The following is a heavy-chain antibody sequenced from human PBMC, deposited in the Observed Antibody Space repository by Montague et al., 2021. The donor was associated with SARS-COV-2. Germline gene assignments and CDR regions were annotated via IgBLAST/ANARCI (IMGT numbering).Heavy chain of an antibody. V-gene: IGHV4-34*01. D-gene: IGHD2-2*01. J-gene: IGHJ6*03. Sequence: SETLSLTCAAYGGSFSGYYWSWIRQPPGKGLEWIGEINHSGSTKYNPSLKSRVTISVDTSKNQFSLKLSSVTAADTAVYYCARARQDVVVPTLGIGAYYYYYYYMDVWGKGTTVTVSS. CDR2: INHSGST. CDR3: ARARQDVVVPTLGIGAYYYYYYYMDV. CDR1: GGSFSGYY.